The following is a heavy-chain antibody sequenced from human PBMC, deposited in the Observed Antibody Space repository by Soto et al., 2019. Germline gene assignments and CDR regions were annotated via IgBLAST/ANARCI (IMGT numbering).Heavy chain of an antibody. CDR1: GYRFINYW. CDR2: IDPSDSYT. J-gene: IGHJ4*02. D-gene: IGHD1-1*01. Sequence: EVQLVQSGAEVKKPGESLRHSCQGSGYRFINYWISWVRQMPGKGLEWVGRIDPSDSYTVYSPSFQGHVTISIDTAINTAFLEWRSLQASDTAMYYCVRHGIGTPFYFDFWERGTLVPVSS. V-gene: IGHV5-10-1*03. CDR3: VRHGIGTPFYFDF.